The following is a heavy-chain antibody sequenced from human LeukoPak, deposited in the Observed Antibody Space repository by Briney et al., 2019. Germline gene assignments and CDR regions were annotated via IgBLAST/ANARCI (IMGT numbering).Heavy chain of an antibody. Sequence: GGSLRLSCAASGFTVSSNYMNWVRQAPGKGLEWVSVIYSGGNTYHADSVKGRFTISRDSSKNTVYLQMDSLRAEDTAVYYCARAPLSPYHYDPQRPKGYFDYWGQGTLVTVSS. CDR3: ARAPLSPYHYDPQRPKGYFDY. CDR2: IYSGGNT. J-gene: IGHJ4*02. V-gene: IGHV3-66*01. D-gene: IGHD3-22*01. CDR1: GFTVSSNY.